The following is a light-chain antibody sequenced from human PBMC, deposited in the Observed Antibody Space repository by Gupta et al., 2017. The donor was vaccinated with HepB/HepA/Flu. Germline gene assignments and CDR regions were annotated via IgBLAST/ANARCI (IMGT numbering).Light chain of an antibody. Sequence: DIQMTQSPSTLSASVGDRVTITCRASQSVSTWLAWFQQKPGKAPKVLIYEASSVQSGVPSRFSGSGSGTEFTLTISSLQPEDFATYYCQKENSCPLAFGRGTKVEIK. CDR2: EAS. V-gene: IGKV1-5*03. CDR1: QSVSTW. J-gene: IGKJ4*01. CDR3: QKENSCPLA.